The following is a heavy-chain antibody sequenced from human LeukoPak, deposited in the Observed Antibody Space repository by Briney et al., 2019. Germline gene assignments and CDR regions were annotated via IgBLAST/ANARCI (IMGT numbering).Heavy chain of an antibody. D-gene: IGHD4-17*01. CDR2: IIPIFGTA. Sequence: GASVKVSCKASGGTFSSYAISWVRQAPGQGPEWMGGIIPIFGTANYAQKFQGRVTITADESTSTAYMELSSLRSEDTAVYYCARNDYGDFTLSYWGQGTLVTVSS. CDR3: ARNDYGDFTLSY. J-gene: IGHJ4*02. V-gene: IGHV1-69*01. CDR1: GGTFSSYA.